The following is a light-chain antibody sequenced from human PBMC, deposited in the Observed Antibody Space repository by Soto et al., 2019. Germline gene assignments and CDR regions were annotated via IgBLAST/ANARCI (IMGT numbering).Light chain of an antibody. CDR1: SGHSSYA. V-gene: IGLV4-69*01. Sequence: QSVLTQSPSSSASLGASVKLTCTLSSGHSSYAIAWHQQQPEKGPRYLMKLNSDGSHSKGDGIPDRFSGSSSGAERYLTISSLQSEDEADYYCQTWGTVYAVFGGGTPLTVL. CDR3: QTWGTVYAV. CDR2: LNSDGSH. J-gene: IGLJ7*01.